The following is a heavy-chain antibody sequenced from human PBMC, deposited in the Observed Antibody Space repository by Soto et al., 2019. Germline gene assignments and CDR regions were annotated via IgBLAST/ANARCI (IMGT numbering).Heavy chain of an antibody. CDR3: AKESTVTSFLFDY. V-gene: IGHV3-23*01. D-gene: IGHD4-17*01. CDR1: GFTFSSYA. CDR2: ISGSGVST. J-gene: IGHJ4*02. Sequence: HPGGSLRLSCAASGFTFSSYAMSWFRQDPRKGLEWVSSISGSGVSTYYADSVKGRFTLSRDNSKNTVYLQMNSLRAEDTAVYYCAKESTVTSFLFDYWGQGTQVTVSS.